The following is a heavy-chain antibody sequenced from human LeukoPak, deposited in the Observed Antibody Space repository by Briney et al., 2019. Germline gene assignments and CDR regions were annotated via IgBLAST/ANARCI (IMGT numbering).Heavy chain of an antibody. CDR3: ARDYYYDSSGYYGSRYYYMDV. Sequence: SETLSLTCTVSGGSISSGSYYWSWIRQPAGKGLEWIGRIYTSGSTNYNPSLKSRVTISVDTSKNQFSLKLSSVTAADTAVYYCARDYYYDSSGYYGSRYYYMDVWGKGTTVTVSS. D-gene: IGHD3-22*01. J-gene: IGHJ6*03. CDR1: GGSISSGSYY. CDR2: IYTSGST. V-gene: IGHV4-61*02.